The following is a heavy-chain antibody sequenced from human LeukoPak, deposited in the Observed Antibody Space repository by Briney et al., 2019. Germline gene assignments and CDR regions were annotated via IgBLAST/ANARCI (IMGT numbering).Heavy chain of an antibody. J-gene: IGHJ4*02. D-gene: IGHD6-19*01. CDR2: IFGSGGST. CDR3: AKTTTGYSSGRFPGWPVDY. Sequence: GGSLRLSCAASGFTFSSFAMDWVSQAPGKGLEWVSGIFGSGGSTHYADSVKGRFTISRDNSKNTVYLQMNSLRAEDTAVYYCAKTTTGYSSGRFPGWPVDYWGQGTLVTVSS. V-gene: IGHV3-23*01. CDR1: GFTFSSFA.